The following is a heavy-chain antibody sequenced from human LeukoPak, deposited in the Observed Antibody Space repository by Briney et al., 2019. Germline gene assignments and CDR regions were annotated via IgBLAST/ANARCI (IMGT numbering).Heavy chain of an antibody. Sequence: GASVKVSCKASGYTFASYDINWVRQATGQGLEWMGWMNPNSGNTGYAQKFQGRVTMTRNTSISTAYMELSSLRSEDTAVYYCARRLTLYNWTDVFSAGLNFDPWGQGTLVTVSS. D-gene: IGHD1-20*01. J-gene: IGHJ5*02. CDR1: GYTFASYD. V-gene: IGHV1-8*01. CDR3: ARRLTLYNWTDVFSAGLNFDP. CDR2: MNPNSGNT.